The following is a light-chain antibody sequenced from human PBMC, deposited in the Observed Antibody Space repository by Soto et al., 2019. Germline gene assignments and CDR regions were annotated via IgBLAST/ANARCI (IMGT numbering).Light chain of an antibody. J-gene: IGKJ5*01. CDR1: QSVSSNS. CDR3: QQQGRSWIT. Sequence: EVVLTQSPGTLSLSPGERATLSCRASQSVSSNSLAWYQQKPGQAPRVFIYGASTRATGIPDRFSGSGSGTDFTLTISGLEPEEFAVYYCQQQGRSWITFCQRTRLEIK. CDR2: GAS. V-gene: IGKV3-20*01.